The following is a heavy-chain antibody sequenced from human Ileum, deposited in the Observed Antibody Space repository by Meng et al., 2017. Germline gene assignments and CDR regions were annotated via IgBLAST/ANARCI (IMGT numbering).Heavy chain of an antibody. CDR1: GPTFRNHD. CDR2: IWYDGSKK. D-gene: IGHD3-3*01. Sequence: GESLKTSCAASGPTFRNHDMHWVRQAPGKGLERVVVIWYDGSKKYHSDSVKGRFTISRDNSKNTLYLQMNSLRAEDTAVYYCATEDHWSGSLNSHFGMNVWGQGNTVTRAS. V-gene: IGHV3-33*01. CDR3: ATEDHWSGSLNSHFGMNV. J-gene: IGHJ6*01.